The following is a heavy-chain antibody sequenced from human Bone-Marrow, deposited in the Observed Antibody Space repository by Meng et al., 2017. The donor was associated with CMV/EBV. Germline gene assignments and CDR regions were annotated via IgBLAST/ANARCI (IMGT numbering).Heavy chain of an antibody. CDR3: ARVGNDFWSGRWFDP. D-gene: IGHD3-3*01. J-gene: IGHJ5*02. CDR1: GGSFSGYY. V-gene: IGHV4-34*01. CDR2: INHSGST. Sequence: SETLSLTCAVYGGSFSGYYWSWIRQPPGKGLEWIGEINHSGSTNYNPSLKSRVTISVDTSKNQFSLKLSSVTAADTAVYYCARVGNDFWSGRWFDPWGQGTLVTVPQ.